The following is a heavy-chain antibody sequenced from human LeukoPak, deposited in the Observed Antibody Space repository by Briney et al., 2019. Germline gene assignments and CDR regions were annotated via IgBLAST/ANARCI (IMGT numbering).Heavy chain of an antibody. CDR3: ARVRAGYCTSTSCYTGMDV. CDR1: GFTFSSYG. J-gene: IGHJ6*02. V-gene: IGHV3-30*03. CDR2: ISYDGSNE. D-gene: IGHD2-2*01. Sequence: GGSLRLSCAAAGFTFSSYGMHWVRQAPGKGLEWVALISYDGSNEYYADSVRGRFTISRDNSKFTLYMQMNSLRAEDTAVYYCARVRAGYCTSTSCYTGMDVWGQGTTVTVSS.